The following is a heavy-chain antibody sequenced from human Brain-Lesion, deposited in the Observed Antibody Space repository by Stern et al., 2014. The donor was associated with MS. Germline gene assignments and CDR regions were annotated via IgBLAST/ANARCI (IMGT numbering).Heavy chain of an antibody. Sequence: VQLVESVPGLVKPSQTLPLTCTVSGGSINSGGYYWSWIRQYPGKGLEWIGYIYYTGSAYYDPSLKSRLSMSIDTSKNQFSLNLNSVTAADTAVYYCARGARYSDSSGYYFYFDYWGQGTLVTVSS. V-gene: IGHV4-31*03. CDR1: GGSINSGGYY. CDR3: ARGARYSDSSGYYFYFDY. CDR2: IYYTGSA. D-gene: IGHD3-22*01. J-gene: IGHJ4*02.